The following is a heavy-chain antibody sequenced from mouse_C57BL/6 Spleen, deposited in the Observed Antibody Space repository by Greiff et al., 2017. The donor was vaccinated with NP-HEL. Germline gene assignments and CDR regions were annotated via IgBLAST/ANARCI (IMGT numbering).Heavy chain of an antibody. Sequence: QVQLKQPGAELVRPGSSVKLSCKASGYTFTSYWMHWVKQRPIQGLEWIGNIDPSDSETHYNQKFKDKATLTVDKSSSTAYMQLSSLTSEDSAVYYCARKGDYYGSRNAMDYWGQGTSVTVSS. CDR1: GYTFTSYW. D-gene: IGHD1-1*01. V-gene: IGHV1-52*01. CDR2: IDPSDSET. CDR3: ARKGDYYGSRNAMDY. J-gene: IGHJ4*01.